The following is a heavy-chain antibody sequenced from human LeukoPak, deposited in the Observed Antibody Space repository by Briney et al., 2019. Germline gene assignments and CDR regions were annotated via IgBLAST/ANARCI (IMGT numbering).Heavy chain of an antibody. D-gene: IGHD3-10*01. Sequence: SQTLSLTCAISGGSVSSSSATWNWIRQSPSRGLEWLGRTYYKSKWYNDYAVSVKSRITINPDTSSNQFSLQLNSVTPEDTAVYYCAREGVTLVRGVVLDYYGMGVWGQGTTVTVSS. CDR2: TYYKSKWYN. CDR1: GGSVSSSSAT. CDR3: AREGVTLVRGVVLDYYGMGV. J-gene: IGHJ6*02. V-gene: IGHV6-1*01.